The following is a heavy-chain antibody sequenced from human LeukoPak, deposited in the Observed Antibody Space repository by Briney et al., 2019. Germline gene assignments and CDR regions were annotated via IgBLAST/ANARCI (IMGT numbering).Heavy chain of an antibody. CDR2: ISSSSSYI. V-gene: IGHV3-21*04. J-gene: IGHJ6*02. D-gene: IGHD3-3*01. CDR1: GFTFSSYS. CDR3: AKGTTATIFGVVAGMDV. Sequence: GGSLRLSCAASGFTFSSYSMNWVRQAPGKGLEWVSSISSSSSYIYYADSVKGRFTISRDNAKNSLYLQMNSLRAEDTALYYCAKGTTATIFGVVAGMDVWGQGTTVTVSS.